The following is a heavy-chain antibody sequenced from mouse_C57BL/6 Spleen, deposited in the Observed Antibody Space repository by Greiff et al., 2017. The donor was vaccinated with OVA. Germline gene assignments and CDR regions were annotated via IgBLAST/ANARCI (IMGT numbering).Heavy chain of an antibody. CDR3: ARRYSNYWYFDV. CDR2: IHPNSGST. V-gene: IGHV1-64*01. J-gene: IGHJ1*03. D-gene: IGHD2-5*01. Sequence: QVQLQQPGAELVKPGASVKLSCKASGYTFTSYWMHWVKQRPGQGLEWIGMIHPNSGSTNYNEKFKSKATLTVDKSSSTAYMQLSSLTSEDSAVYYCARRYSNYWYFDVWGTGTTVTVSS. CDR1: GYTFTSYW.